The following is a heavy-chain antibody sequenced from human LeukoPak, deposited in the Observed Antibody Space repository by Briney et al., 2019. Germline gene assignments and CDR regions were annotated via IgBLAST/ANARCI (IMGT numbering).Heavy chain of an antibody. D-gene: IGHD3-16*01. CDR2: FHYSGSN. CDR1: GGSFSGYY. CDR3: ARQVTFGYAYAYYFDY. Sequence: SETLSLTCAVYGGSFSGYYWSWIRQPPGKGLEWVGNFHYSGSNSYNPSLKSRVTISVDTSKNQFSLRLSSVTAADTAVYYCARQVTFGYAYAYYFDYWGQGTLVTVSS. V-gene: IGHV4-34*01. J-gene: IGHJ4*02.